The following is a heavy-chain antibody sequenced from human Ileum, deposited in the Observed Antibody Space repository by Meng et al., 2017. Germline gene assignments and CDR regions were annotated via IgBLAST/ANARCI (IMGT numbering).Heavy chain of an antibody. J-gene: IGHJ4*02. CDR1: GFSVTTDGVG. V-gene: IGHV2-5*02. Sequence: MKDSVPTPVKPTQTLTLTCTLSGFSVTTDGVGVGWIRQPPGKALEWLALIYWDDDTRYSPSLKHRLTITKDTSKNQVVLTMTDMDPVDTATYYCAHKREETTVNYFDYWGQGTLVTVPS. D-gene: IGHD4-17*01. CDR2: IYWDDDT. CDR3: AHKREETTVNYFDY.